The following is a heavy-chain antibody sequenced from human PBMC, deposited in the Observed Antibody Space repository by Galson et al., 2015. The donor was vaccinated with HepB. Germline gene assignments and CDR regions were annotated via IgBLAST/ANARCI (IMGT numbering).Heavy chain of an antibody. D-gene: IGHD3-10*01. CDR3: ARANYYYGSGSYLDS. CDR2: IIPIVDIA. V-gene: IGHV1-69*02. CDR1: GGTFTSYT. J-gene: IGHJ4*02. Sequence: SVKVSCKASGGTFTSYTISWVRQAPGQGLEWMGRIIPIVDIANYAQNFQGRFTITADKSTSTAYMELSSQRYENTAVYYCARANYYYGSGSYLDSWGQGTLVAVSS.